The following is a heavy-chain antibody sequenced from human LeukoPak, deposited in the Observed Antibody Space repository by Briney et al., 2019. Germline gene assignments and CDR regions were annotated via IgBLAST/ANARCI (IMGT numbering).Heavy chain of an antibody. Sequence: SETLSLTCTVSGGSISSYYWSWIRQPAGKGLEWIGRIYASGNTNYNPSLKSRVTMSVDASKNLFALKLSSVTAADTAVYYCARQGVATAIDYWGQGTLVTVSS. V-gene: IGHV4-4*07. CDR2: IYASGNT. CDR1: GGSISSYY. D-gene: IGHD2-21*02. CDR3: ARQGVATAIDY. J-gene: IGHJ4*02.